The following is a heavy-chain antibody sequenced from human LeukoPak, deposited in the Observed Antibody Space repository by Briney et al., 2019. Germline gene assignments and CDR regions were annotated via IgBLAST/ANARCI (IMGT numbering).Heavy chain of an antibody. CDR1: GYTFTSYG. J-gene: IGHJ2*01. CDR3: ATTARGGRLGISWYFDL. D-gene: IGHD7-27*01. V-gene: IGHV1-18*01. CDR2: ISAYNGNT. Sequence: ASVKVSCKASGYTFTSYGISWVRQAPGQGLEWMGWISAYNGNTNYAQKLQGRVTMTTDTSTSTAYMELRSLRSDDTAVYYCATTARGGRLGISWYFDLWGRGTLVTVSS.